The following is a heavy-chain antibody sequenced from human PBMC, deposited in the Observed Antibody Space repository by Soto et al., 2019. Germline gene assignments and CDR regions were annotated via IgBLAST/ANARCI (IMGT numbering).Heavy chain of an antibody. V-gene: IGHV4-39*07. CDR2: IHYTGTT. CDR1: GFSISSNINY. J-gene: IGHJ5*02. Sequence: SETLSLTCTVSGFSISSNINYWGWIRQPPGKGLEWIASIHYTGTTYYNPSLQSRVTISLDKSKNQFSLKLSSVTAADTAVYYCARVSGSGSYYGFDPWGQGTLVTVSS. D-gene: IGHD3-10*01. CDR3: ARVSGSGSYYGFDP.